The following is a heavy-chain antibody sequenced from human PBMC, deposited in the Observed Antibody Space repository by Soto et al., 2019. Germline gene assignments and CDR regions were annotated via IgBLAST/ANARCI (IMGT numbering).Heavy chain of an antibody. D-gene: IGHD6-13*01. V-gene: IGHV4-59*12. CDR2: IYYSGST. Sequence: SETLSLTCTVSGASISSYYWSWIRQPPGKGLEWIGYIYYSGSTDYNPSLKTRVTISVDTSKNQFSLKLSSVTAADTAVYYCARPTIAATVCAFDYWGQGTLVTVSS. CDR3: ARPTIAATVCAFDY. J-gene: IGHJ4*02. CDR1: GASISSYY.